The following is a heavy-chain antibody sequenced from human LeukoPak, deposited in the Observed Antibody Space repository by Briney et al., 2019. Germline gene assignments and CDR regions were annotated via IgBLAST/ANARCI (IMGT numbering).Heavy chain of an antibody. V-gene: IGHV3-23*01. J-gene: IGHJ3*02. Sequence: GGSLRLSCAATGFSFNNYGMSWVRQAPGKGLEWVSTISGSAGSTYYADSVKGRFTISRDNSKYTLYLQMNSLRAEDTAVYYCAREYYYDSSGYFRLGKGPNAFDIWGQGTMVTVSS. D-gene: IGHD3-22*01. CDR2: ISGSAGST. CDR3: AREYYYDSSGYFRLGKGPNAFDI. CDR1: GFSFNNYG.